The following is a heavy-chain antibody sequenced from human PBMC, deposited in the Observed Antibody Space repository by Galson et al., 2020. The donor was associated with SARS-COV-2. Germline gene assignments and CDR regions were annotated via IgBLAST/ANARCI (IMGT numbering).Heavy chain of an antibody. CDR2: IHSAGSST. J-gene: IGHJ3*02. CDR1: GFTFSNYW. Sequence: GESLKISCAASGFTFSNYWMHWVRQAPGKGLVWVSRIHSAGSSTTYADSVKGRFTISRDNAKNTLYLQMNSLRVEDTAVYYCARDRRDGSFDAFDIWGQGTTVTVSS. V-gene: IGHV3-74*01. D-gene: IGHD5-12*01. CDR3: ARDRRDGSFDAFDI.